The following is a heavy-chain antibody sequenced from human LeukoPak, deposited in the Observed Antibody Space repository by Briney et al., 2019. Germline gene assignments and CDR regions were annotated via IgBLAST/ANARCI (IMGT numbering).Heavy chain of an antibody. D-gene: IGHD5-24*01. CDR3: ARGVRWLQLSYFDY. Sequence: MSSETLSLTCTVSGGSISSYYWSWIRQPPGKGLEWIGYLFYSGSTDYNPSLESRVTISVDTSKNQFSLKLSSVTAADTAVYYCARGVRWLQLSYFDYWGQGTLVTVSS. V-gene: IGHV4-59*12. CDR2: LFYSGST. CDR1: GGSISSYY. J-gene: IGHJ4*02.